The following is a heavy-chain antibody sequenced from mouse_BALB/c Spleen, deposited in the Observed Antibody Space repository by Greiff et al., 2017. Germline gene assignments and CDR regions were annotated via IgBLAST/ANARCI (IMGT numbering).Heavy chain of an antibody. CDR1: GYTFTSYT. CDR2: INPSSGYT. D-gene: IGHD3-2*01. J-gene: IGHJ4*01. Sequence: QVQLQQSGAELARPGASVKMSCTASGYTFTSYTMHWVKQRPGQGLEWIGYINPSSGYTNYNQKFKDKATLTADKSSSTAYMQLSSLTSEDSAVSYCARGRTARDTYAMDYWGQGTSVTVSA. CDR3: ARGRTARDTYAMDY. V-gene: IGHV1-4*01.